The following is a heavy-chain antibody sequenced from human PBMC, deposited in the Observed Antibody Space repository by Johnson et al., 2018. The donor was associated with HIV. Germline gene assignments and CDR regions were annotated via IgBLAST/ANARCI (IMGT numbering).Heavy chain of an antibody. CDR1: GFTFSSYA. V-gene: IGHV3-30*14. D-gene: IGHD6-6*01. J-gene: IGHJ3*02. CDR3: ARWGYSSSPLAAFDI. Sequence: QVQLVESGGGVVQPGRSLRLSCAASGFTFSSYAMHWVRQAPGKGLEWVAVISYDGSNKYYADSVKGRFTISRDNSKYTLYLQMNSLRAEDTAVYYCARWGYSSSPLAAFDIWGQGTIVTVSS. CDR2: ISYDGSNK.